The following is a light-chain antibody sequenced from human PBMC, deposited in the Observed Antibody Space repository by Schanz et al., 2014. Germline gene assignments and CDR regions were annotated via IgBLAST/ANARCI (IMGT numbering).Light chain of an antibody. CDR3: QQYGSSPQT. J-gene: IGKJ2*01. Sequence: ETVLTQSPVTLSLSPGERATLSCRASQSVSSYLAWYQQKPGQAPRLLIYGASSRATGIPDRFSGSGSGTDFTLTVSRLEPEDFAVYYCQQYGSSPQTFGQGTKLEIK. CDR1: QSVSSY. CDR2: GAS. V-gene: IGKV3-20*01.